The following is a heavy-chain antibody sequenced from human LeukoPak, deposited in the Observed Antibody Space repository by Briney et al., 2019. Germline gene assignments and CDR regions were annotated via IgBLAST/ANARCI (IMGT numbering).Heavy chain of an antibody. V-gene: IGHV3-15*07. J-gene: IGHJ4*02. CDR3: TTGNFGPY. Sequence: GGSLRLSCAASGITASNFYMMWVRQAPGKGLEWVGRIKRKTEGGTTDYAAPVKGRFTISRDDSKNTLYLQMNSLKTEDTAFYYCTTGNFGPYWGQGTLVTVSS. CDR1: GITASNFY. D-gene: IGHD3-10*01. CDR2: IKRKTEGGTT.